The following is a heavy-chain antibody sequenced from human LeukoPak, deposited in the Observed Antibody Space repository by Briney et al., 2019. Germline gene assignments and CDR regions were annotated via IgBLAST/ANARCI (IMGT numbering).Heavy chain of an antibody. CDR3: ARSSYGSGIHEVGSDY. CDR2: IIPILGIA. V-gene: IGHV1-69*04. J-gene: IGHJ4*02. D-gene: IGHD3-10*01. CDR1: GGTFSSYA. Sequence: GASVKVSCKASGGTFSSYAISWVRQAPGQGLEWMGRIIPILGIANYAQKFQGRVTITADKSTSTAYMELRSLRSEDTAVYYCARSSYGSGIHEVGSDYWGQGTLVTVSS.